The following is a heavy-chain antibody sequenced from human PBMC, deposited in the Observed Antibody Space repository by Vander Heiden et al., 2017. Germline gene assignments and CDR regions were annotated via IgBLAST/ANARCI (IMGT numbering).Heavy chain of an antibody. CDR3: ARESYHYDSSGYSPVYYFDY. J-gene: IGHJ4*02. CDR1: GGSISDYY. CDR2: IYYSGST. Sequence: QVQLQESGPGLVKPSETLSLTCTVSGGSISDYYWNWIRQPPGKGLEWIGYIYYSGSTNYNPSLKSRVTISVDMSKNQFSLKLSSVTAADTAVYYCARESYHYDSSGYSPVYYFDYWGQGTLVTVSS. D-gene: IGHD3-22*01. V-gene: IGHV4-59*01.